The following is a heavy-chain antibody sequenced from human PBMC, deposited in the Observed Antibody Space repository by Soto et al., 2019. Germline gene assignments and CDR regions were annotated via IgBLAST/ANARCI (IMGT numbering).Heavy chain of an antibody. CDR3: ARRDNFDY. J-gene: IGHJ4*02. D-gene: IGHD2-15*01. V-gene: IGHV3-30-3*01. Sequence: QVQLVESGGGVVQPGRSLRLSCAASRFTFSTYAMHWVRQAPGKGLEWVAAISSDGNNKYYIDSVKGRFTISRDNSKNTLYLQMNNLRAEDTAVYYCARRDNFDYWGPGTLVTVSS. CDR2: ISSDGNNK. CDR1: RFTFSTYA.